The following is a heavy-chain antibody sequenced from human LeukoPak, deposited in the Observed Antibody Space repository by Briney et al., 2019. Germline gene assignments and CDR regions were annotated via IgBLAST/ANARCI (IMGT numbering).Heavy chain of an antibody. D-gene: IGHD3-22*01. CDR2: ISWDGGST. V-gene: IGHV3-43D*03. J-gene: IGHJ4*02. CDR3: AKDLYYYDSSGYSGFDY. Sequence: PGGSLRLSCAASGFTFADYAMHWVRQAPGKGLEWVSLISWDGGSTYYADSVKGRFTISRDNSKNSLYLQMNSLRAEDTALYYCAKDLYYYDSSGYSGFDYWGQGTLVTVSS. CDR1: GFTFADYA.